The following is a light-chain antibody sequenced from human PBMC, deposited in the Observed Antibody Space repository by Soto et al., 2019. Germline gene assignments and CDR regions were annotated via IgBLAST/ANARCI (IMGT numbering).Light chain of an antibody. J-gene: IGKJ1*01. V-gene: IGKV3-15*01. Sequence: ELVLTQSPATLSVSPGAGATLSCRASESISYNLAWYQQNPGQAPRLLIYGASTRATGIPARFSGSGSGTEFKLTIRSLQSEDFAVYYCQQYNNWPRWPCGQGTKVDIK. CDR1: ESISYN. CDR2: GAS. CDR3: QQYNNWPRWP.